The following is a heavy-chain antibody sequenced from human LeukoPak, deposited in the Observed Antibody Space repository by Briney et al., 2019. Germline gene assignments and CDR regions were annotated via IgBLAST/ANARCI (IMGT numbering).Heavy chain of an antibody. Sequence: GRSLRLSCAASGFTFSSYGMHWVRQAPGKGLGWVAVISCDGSNKYYADSVKGRFTISRDNSKNTLYLQMNSLRAEDTAVYYCAKVERYCSSTSCYQFYYYYGMDVWGQGTTVTVSS. CDR2: ISCDGSNK. J-gene: IGHJ6*02. V-gene: IGHV3-30*18. CDR3: AKVERYCSSTSCYQFYYYYGMDV. CDR1: GFTFSSYG. D-gene: IGHD2-2*01.